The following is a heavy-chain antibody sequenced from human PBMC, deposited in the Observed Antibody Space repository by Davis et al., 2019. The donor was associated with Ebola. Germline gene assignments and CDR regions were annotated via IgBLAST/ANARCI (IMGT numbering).Heavy chain of an antibody. Sequence: PSETLSLTCAISGDSVSVNSGGWNWIRQSPSRGLEWLGRTYYNSKWNNDYAVSVKSRITINPDTSKNQFSLQLNSVTPEDTAVYYYVRGWGRSGLDVWGQGTTVTVSS. V-gene: IGHV6-1*01. CDR1: GDSVSVNSGG. J-gene: IGHJ6*02. CDR3: VRGWGRSGLDV. D-gene: IGHD1-26*01. CDR2: TYYNSKWNN.